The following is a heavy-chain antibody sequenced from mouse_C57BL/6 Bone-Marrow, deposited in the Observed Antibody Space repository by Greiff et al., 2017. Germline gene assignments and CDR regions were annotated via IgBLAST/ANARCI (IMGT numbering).Heavy chain of an antibody. J-gene: IGHJ4*01. CDR1: GFTFTDYY. Sequence: EVQLVESGGGLVQPGGSLSLSCAASGFTFTDYYMSWVRQPPGQALEWLGFIRNKANGYKKEYNASVKGRFTISRDNSPSILYLQMNALRAEYSATYYGARYGDYDAMDYWGQGTSVTVSS. CDR3: ARYGDYDAMDY. CDR2: IRNKANGYKK. V-gene: IGHV7-3*01.